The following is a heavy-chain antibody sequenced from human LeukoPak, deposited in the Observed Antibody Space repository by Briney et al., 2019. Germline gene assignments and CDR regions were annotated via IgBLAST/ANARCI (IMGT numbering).Heavy chain of an antibody. D-gene: IGHD3-9*01. J-gene: IGHJ4*02. CDR2: ISSSGSTV. V-gene: IGHV3-48*03. CDR1: GFTFSSYE. Sequence: GGSLRLSCAASGFTFSSYEMDWVRQAPGKGLEWVSYISSSGSTVYYADSVKGRFTISRDNAKNSLYLQMNSLRAEDTAVYYCARETGSYDYWGQGTLVTVSS. CDR3: ARETGSYDY.